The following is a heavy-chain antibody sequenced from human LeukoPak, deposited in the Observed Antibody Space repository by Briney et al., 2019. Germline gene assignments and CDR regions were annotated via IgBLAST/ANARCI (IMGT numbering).Heavy chain of an antibody. CDR2: ISSRSSYI. D-gene: IGHD3-22*01. Sequence: GESLRLSCAASGFTFSSYNMIWVRQAPGKGLEWVSSISSRSSYIYYADSVKGRFTISRDNAKNSLYLQMNSLRAEDTAVYYCARDLGYHDSSGATDYWGQGTLVTVSS. J-gene: IGHJ4*02. CDR1: GFTFSSYN. V-gene: IGHV3-21*01. CDR3: ARDLGYHDSSGATDY.